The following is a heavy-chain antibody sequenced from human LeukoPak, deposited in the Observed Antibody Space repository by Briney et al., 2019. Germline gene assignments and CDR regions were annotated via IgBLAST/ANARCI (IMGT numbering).Heavy chain of an antibody. CDR1: GYTFTGYY. Sequence: ASVKVSCKASGYTFTGYYMHWVRQAPGQGLEWIGWINPNSGGTNYAQKFQGGVTMTRDTSISTAYMELSRLRSDDTAVYYCAREAAAGTDFDFDYWGQGTLVTVSS. J-gene: IGHJ4*02. D-gene: IGHD6-13*01. V-gene: IGHV1-2*02. CDR3: AREAAAGTDFDFDY. CDR2: INPNSGGT.